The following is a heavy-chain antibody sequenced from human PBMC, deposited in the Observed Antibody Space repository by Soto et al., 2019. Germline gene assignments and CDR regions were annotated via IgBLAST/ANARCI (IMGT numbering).Heavy chain of an antibody. Sequence: SEILSLTCTVSGGSVSSYYWSWIRQSPGKGLEWIGYIYYSGSTKYKPSLKSRVTISVDTSKNQFSLKVYSATAADTAVYYCAAHSNLNYALSFFAYWGLGALVTVSS. CDR3: AAHSNLNYALSFFAY. CDR1: GGSVSSYY. J-gene: IGHJ4*02. V-gene: IGHV4-59*08. D-gene: IGHD4-4*01. CDR2: IYYSGST.